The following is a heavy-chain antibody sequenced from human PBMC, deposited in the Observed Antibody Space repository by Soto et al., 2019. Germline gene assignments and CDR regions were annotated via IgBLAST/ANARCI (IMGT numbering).Heavy chain of an antibody. J-gene: IGHJ6*02. V-gene: IGHV1-3*01. CDR2: INAGNGNT. Sequence: ASVKVSCKASGYTFTSYAMHWVRQAPGQRLEWMGWINAGNGNTKYSQKFQGRVTITRDTSASTAYMELSSLRSEDTAVYYCARGDSSGYQYYYYGRDVWGQGTTVTVSS. CDR3: ARGDSSGYQYYYYGRDV. D-gene: IGHD3-22*01. CDR1: GYTFTSYA.